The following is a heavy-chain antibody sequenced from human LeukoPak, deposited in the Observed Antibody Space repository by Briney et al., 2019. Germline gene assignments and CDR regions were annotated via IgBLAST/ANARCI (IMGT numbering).Heavy chain of an antibody. CDR2: ISYDGSNK. V-gene: IGHV3-30*03. Sequence: GSLRLSCAASGFTFSSYGMHWVRQAPGKGLEWVAVISYDGSNKYYADSVKGRFTISRDNSKNTLYLQMNSLRAEDTAVYYCARVPRIAAAGLYYFDYWGQGTLVTVSS. CDR3: ARVPRIAAAGLYYFDY. CDR1: GFTFSSYG. J-gene: IGHJ4*02. D-gene: IGHD6-13*01.